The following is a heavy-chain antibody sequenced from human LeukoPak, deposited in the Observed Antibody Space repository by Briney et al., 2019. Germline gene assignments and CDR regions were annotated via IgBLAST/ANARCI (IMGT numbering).Heavy chain of an antibody. CDR3: ARDKDGSWVDSSGLRSLNY. CDR2: INPSGGST. D-gene: IGHD3-22*01. V-gene: IGHV1-46*01. Sequence: ASVKVPCKASGYTFTSYYMHWVRQAPGQGLEWMGIINPSGGSTSYAQKFQGRVAMTRDTSTSTVYMELSSLRSEDTAVYYCARDKDGSWVDSSGLRSLNYWGQGTLVTVSS. J-gene: IGHJ4*02. CDR1: GYTFTSYY.